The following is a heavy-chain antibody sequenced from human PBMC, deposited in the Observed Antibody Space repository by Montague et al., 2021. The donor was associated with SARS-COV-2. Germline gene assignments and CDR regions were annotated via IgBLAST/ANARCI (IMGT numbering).Heavy chain of an antibody. CDR1: GDSISSFY. D-gene: IGHD2-15*01. CDR2: IYASGGT. Sequence: SETLSLTCTVSGDSISSFYWNWIRQPAGKGLEWIGRIYASGGTNYNPSLKSRVTMPVDTSKNQFSLKLNSVTAADTAVYYCGRGVVAATPVVDYWGRGTLVTVSS. J-gene: IGHJ4*02. V-gene: IGHV4-4*07. CDR3: GRGVVAATPVVDY.